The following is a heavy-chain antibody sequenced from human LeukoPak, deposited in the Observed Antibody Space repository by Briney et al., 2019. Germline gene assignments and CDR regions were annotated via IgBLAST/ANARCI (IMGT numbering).Heavy chain of an antibody. Sequence: GASVKVSCKASGYTFTSYGISWVRQAPGQGLEWMGWISAYNGNTNYAQKLQGRVTMTTDTSTSTAYMELRSLRSDDTAVYYCARVYRVYCSSTSCYASDYWGQGTLVTVSS. D-gene: IGHD2-2*01. V-gene: IGHV1-18*01. CDR1: GYTFTSYG. CDR2: ISAYNGNT. J-gene: IGHJ4*02. CDR3: ARVYRVYCSSTSCYASDY.